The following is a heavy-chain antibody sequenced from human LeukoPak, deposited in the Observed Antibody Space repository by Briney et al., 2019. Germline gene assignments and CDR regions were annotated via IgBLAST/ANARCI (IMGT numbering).Heavy chain of an antibody. V-gene: IGHV3-7*01. CDR1: GFTFRNFW. J-gene: IGHJ4*02. CDR3: ARGQRRHIDMAPSFDY. Sequence: GGSLRLSCVVSGFTFRNFWMSWVRQAPGKGPEWVANIKRDGSEQYYVDSVKGRFTISRDNAKNSLYLQMNSLRGEDTAVYSCARGQRRHIDMAPSFDYWGQGTLVTVSS. CDR2: IKRDGSEQ. D-gene: IGHD5-24*01.